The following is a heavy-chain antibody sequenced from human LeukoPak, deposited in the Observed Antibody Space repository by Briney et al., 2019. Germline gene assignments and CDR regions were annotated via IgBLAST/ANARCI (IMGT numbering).Heavy chain of an antibody. Sequence: GGSLRLSCAASGFTFNTFSMNWVRQAPGKGPEWVAYISSSGTTTYYADSVKGRFTISRDNAKNSLYLQMNSLRAEDTALYYCVRRGLIETEYLERWGQGTLVIVSS. V-gene: IGHV3-48*04. D-gene: IGHD3-10*01. J-gene: IGHJ1*01. CDR1: GFTFNTFS. CDR3: VRRGLIETEYLER. CDR2: ISSSGTTT.